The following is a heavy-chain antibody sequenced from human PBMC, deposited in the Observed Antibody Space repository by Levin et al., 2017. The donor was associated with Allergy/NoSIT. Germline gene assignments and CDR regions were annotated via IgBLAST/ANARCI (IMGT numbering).Heavy chain of an antibody. J-gene: IGHJ3*02. V-gene: IGHV3-74*01. CDR3: ARVTVSLSHDAFDI. CDR2: SSSDGSST. CDR1: GFTFSSYW. Sequence: PGGSLRLSCAASGFTFSSYWMYWVRQAPGKGLVWVSRSSSDGSSTSYADSVKGRFTISRDNAKNTLYLQMNSLRAEDTAVYYCARVTVSLSHDAFDIWGQGTMVTVSS.